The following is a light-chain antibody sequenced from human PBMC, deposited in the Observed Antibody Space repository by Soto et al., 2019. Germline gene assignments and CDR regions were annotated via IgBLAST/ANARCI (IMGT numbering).Light chain of an antibody. J-gene: IGKJ4*01. CDR2: AAS. CDR1: QDISNY. CDR3: QNYNSAPLT. Sequence: DSQMTQSPSSLSASVGDRVTITCRASQDISNYLAWYQQKPGKVPKLLIYAASTLQSGVPSRFSGSGSGTDFTLTISSLQPGDVATYYCQNYNSAPLTFGGGTKVDIK. V-gene: IGKV1-27*01.